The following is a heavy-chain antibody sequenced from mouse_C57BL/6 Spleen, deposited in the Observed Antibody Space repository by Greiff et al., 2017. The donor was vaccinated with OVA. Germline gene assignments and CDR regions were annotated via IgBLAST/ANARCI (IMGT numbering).Heavy chain of an antibody. CDR2: IDPETGGT. J-gene: IGHJ3*01. Sequence: VKLQQSGAELVRPGASVTLSCKASGYTFTDYEMHWVKQTPVHGLEWIGAIDPETGGTAYNQKVKGKAILTADKSSSTAYMELRSLTSEDSAVYYCTFHYYGSRGFAYWGQGTLVTVSA. CDR1: GYTFTDYE. D-gene: IGHD1-1*01. V-gene: IGHV1-15*01. CDR3: TFHYYGSRGFAY.